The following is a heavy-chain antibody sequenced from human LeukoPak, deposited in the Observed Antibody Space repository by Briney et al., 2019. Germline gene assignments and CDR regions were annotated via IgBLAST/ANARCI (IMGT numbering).Heavy chain of an antibody. V-gene: IGHV3-23*01. CDR1: GLSFSFYA. Sequence: PGGSLRLSCAASGLSFSFYAMSWVRQAPGKGLEWVSAISGSGGSTYYADSVKGRFTISRDNSKNTLYLQMNSLRAEDTAVYYCAKRLKEYCSGGSCYSGAFDIWGQGTMVTVSS. CDR3: AKRLKEYCSGGSCYSGAFDI. D-gene: IGHD2-15*01. CDR2: ISGSGGST. J-gene: IGHJ3*02.